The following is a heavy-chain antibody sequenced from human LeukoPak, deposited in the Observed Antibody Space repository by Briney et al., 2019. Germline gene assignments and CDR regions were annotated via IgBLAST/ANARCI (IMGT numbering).Heavy chain of an antibody. CDR1: GLTFSSYA. D-gene: IGHD2-15*01. J-gene: IGHJ4*02. V-gene: IGHV3-23*01. CDR2: ISGGGDST. Sequence: PGGSLRLSCAASGLTFSSYAMSWVRQAPGKGLEWVSAISGGGDSTYYVDSVKGRFTISRDNSKNTLYLQMNSLRVEDTAVYYCARRGSGKVFDSWGQGTLVTVSS. CDR3: ARRGSGKVFDS.